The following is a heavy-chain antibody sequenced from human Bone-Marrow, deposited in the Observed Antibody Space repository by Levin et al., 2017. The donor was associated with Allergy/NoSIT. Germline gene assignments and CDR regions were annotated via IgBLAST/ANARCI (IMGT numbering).Heavy chain of an antibody. CDR2: ISSSSSYI. Sequence: GESLKISCAASGFTFSSYSMNWVRQAPGKGLEWVSSISSSSSYIYYADSVKGRFTISRDNAKNSLYLQMNSLRAEDTAVYYCARDNHGSGTKGAAFDIWGQGTMVTVSS. J-gene: IGHJ3*02. CDR3: ARDNHGSGTKGAAFDI. CDR1: GFTFSSYS. V-gene: IGHV3-21*01. D-gene: IGHD3-10*01.